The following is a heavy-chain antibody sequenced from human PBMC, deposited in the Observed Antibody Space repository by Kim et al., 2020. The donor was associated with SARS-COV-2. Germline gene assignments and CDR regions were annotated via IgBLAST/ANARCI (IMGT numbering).Heavy chain of an antibody. CDR3: ATVVAAAEYN. V-gene: IGHV3-23*03. D-gene: IGHD6-13*01. CDR1: GFTFSSYA. Sequence: GGSLRLSCAASGFTFSSYAMSWVRQAPGKGLEWVSVIYSGGSSTSYADSVKGRFTISRDNSKNTLYLQMNSLRAEDTAVDYCATVVAAAEYNWGQGTLVTVSS. CDR2: IYSGGSST. J-gene: IGHJ4*02.